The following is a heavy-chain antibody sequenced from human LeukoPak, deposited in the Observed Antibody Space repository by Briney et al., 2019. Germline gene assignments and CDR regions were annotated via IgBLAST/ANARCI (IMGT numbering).Heavy chain of an antibody. CDR1: GGSFSGYY. J-gene: IGHJ6*03. CDR3: AGSYHYYMDV. V-gene: IGHV4-34*01. CDR2: INHSGST. Sequence: SETLSLTCAVYGGSFSGYYWSWIRQPPGKGVEWIGEINHSGSTNYNPSLKSRVTISVDTSKNQFSLKLSSVTAADTAVYYCAGSYHYYMDVWGKGTTVTVSS.